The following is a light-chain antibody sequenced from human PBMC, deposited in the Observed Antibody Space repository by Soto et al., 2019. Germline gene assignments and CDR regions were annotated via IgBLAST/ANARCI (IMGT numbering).Light chain of an antibody. CDR3: QQYNNWPLT. CDR2: DTS. J-gene: IGKJ1*01. Sequence: DIVMTQSPATLSVAPGERVTFSCRASQGIGDTLAWYQHKPGQTPRLLIYDTSTRATGVPTRFSGSRSGTEFTLTISSLQSEDFAVYYCQQYNNWPLTFGQGTKVDIK. V-gene: IGKV3-15*01. CDR1: QGIGDT.